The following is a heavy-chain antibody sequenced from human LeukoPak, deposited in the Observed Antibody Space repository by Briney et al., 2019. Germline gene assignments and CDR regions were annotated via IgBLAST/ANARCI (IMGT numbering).Heavy chain of an antibody. V-gene: IGHV3-30-3*01. CDR3: ARAPTPGTTGGYFDY. J-gene: IGHJ4*02. CDR2: ISYDGSNE. D-gene: IGHD1-1*01. CDR1: GFTFSSYA. Sequence: PGGSLRLSCAASGFTFSSYAMSWVRQAPGKGLEWVAVISYDGSNEDFADSVKGRFTISRDNSKNTLYLQMNSLRVEDTAVYYCARAPTPGTTGGYFDYWGQGTLVTVS.